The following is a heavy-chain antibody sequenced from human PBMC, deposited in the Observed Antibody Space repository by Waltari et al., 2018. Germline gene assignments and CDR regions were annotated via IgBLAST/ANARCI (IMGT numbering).Heavy chain of an antibody. V-gene: IGHV3-23*01. D-gene: IGHD5-18*01. CDR1: GFTFTSSA. J-gene: IGHJ4*02. Sequence: GGGLVQPGGSLSLSCAASGFTFTSSAMSWVRQAPGKGLEWVPAISGGGGSTYYADSVKARFTIPRDNSKTTLYLQMNSRSAEDTDVYYCATARLDRRKWLRSYWGQGTLVTVSS. CDR3: ATARLDRRKWLRSY. CDR2: ISGGGGST.